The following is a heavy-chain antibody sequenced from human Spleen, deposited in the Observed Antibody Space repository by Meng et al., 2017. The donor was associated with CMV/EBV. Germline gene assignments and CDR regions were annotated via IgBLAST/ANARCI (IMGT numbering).Heavy chain of an antibody. CDR3: ARGSGYSYGLNDNYYYGMDV. CDR2: ISTSASM. CDR1: GFPFNAHS. V-gene: IGHV3-69-1*02. D-gene: IGHD5-12*01. J-gene: IGHJ6*02. Sequence: GESLKISFAASGFPFNAHSMAWVRQAPGRGLQWVSYISTSASMYYGDSAKGRFTISRDNAKNSVYLEMKGLRAEDTAVYYCARGSGYSYGLNDNYYYGMDVWGQGTTVTVSS.